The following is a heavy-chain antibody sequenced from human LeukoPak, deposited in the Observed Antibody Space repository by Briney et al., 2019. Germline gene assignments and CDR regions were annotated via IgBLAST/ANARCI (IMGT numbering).Heavy chain of an antibody. CDR3: ARVVQRAWFDP. CDR1: GVSVSSASYY. CDR2: IYYSGST. J-gene: IGHJ5*02. V-gene: IGHV4-61*01. Sequence: SETLSLTCNVSGVSVSSASYYWSWIRQPPGKGLEWIGYIYYSGSTHSNPSLKSRVTISVDTSKNQFSLKLSSVTAADTAVYYCARVVQRAWFDPWGQGTLVTVSS. D-gene: IGHD3-10*01.